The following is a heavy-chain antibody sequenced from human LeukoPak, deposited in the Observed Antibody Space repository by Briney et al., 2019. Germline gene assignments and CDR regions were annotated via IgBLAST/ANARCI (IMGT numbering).Heavy chain of an antibody. V-gene: IGHV3-23*01. CDR2: ISGSGGST. Sequence: GGSLRLSCAASGFTFSSYAMSWVRQAPGKALEWVSAISGSGGSTYYADSVKGRFTISRDNSKNTLYLQMNSLRAEDTAVYYCAGGIAPAGPTPFYYYGMDVWGQGTTVTASS. J-gene: IGHJ6*02. CDR1: GFTFSSYA. CDR3: AGGIAPAGPTPFYYYGMDV. D-gene: IGHD6-13*01.